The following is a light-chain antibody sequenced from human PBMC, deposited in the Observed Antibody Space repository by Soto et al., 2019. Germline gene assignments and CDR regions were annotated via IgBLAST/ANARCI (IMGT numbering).Light chain of an antibody. CDR1: SSDVGSYPL. CDR2: EAT. J-gene: IGLJ1*01. V-gene: IGLV2-14*02. Sequence: QSALTQPASVSGSPGRSITISCTGTSSDVGSYPLVSWYQQYPAKAPKLLIYEATKRPSGVSDRFSGSKSGNTASLTISGLQTEDEADYYCSSFTSTYTFVFGGGTKLTVL. CDR3: SSFTSTYTFV.